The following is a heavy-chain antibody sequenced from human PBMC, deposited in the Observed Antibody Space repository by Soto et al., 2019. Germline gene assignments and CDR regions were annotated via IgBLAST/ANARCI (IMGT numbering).Heavy chain of an antibody. D-gene: IGHD6-6*01. Sequence: PGGSLRLSCAASGITFSSYVMSWVRQAPGKGLEWVSSISKSGISTYYADSVKGRLTISRDNSKNTLYLQMNSLRAEDTAMYHCAKGGISARRFDPWGRGTLVTVSS. CDR1: GITFSSYV. CDR2: ISKSGIST. J-gene: IGHJ5*02. V-gene: IGHV3-23*01. CDR3: AKGGISARRFDP.